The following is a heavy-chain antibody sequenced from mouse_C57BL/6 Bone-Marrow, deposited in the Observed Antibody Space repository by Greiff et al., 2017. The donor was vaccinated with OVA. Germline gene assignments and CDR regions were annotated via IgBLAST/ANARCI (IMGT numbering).Heavy chain of an antibody. CDR1: GYTFTSYT. J-gene: IGHJ2*01. CDR3: ARTYYFDY. CDR2: INPSSGYT. Sequence: VKLVESGAELARPGASVKMSCKASGYTFTSYTMHWVKQRPGQGLEWIGYINPSSGYTKYNQKFKDKATLTADKSSSTAYMQLSSLTSEDSAVYYCARTYYFDYWVQGTTLTVSS. V-gene: IGHV1-4*01.